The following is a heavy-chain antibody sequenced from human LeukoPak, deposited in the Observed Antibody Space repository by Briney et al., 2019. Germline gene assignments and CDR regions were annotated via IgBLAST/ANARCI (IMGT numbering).Heavy chain of an antibody. CDR1: GYTFTGYY. CDR2: MNPNSGNT. Sequence: GASVKVSCKASGYTFTGYYMHWVRQAPGQGLEWMGWMNPNSGNTGYAQKFQGRVTMTRDMSTSTVYMELSSLRSEDTAVYYCAREFVLVGATTGYFDYWGQGTLVTVSS. D-gene: IGHD1-26*01. CDR3: AREFVLVGATTGYFDY. J-gene: IGHJ4*02. V-gene: IGHV1-8*02.